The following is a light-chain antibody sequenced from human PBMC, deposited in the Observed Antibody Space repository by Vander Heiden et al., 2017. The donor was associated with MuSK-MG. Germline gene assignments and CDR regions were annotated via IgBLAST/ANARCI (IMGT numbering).Light chain of an antibody. CDR3: CSYAGLRHWR. CDR2: EVT. V-gene: IGLV2-23*02. Sequence: QSALTQPASLSGSPGPSITIFCTGTNSDVGGYNLVSWYQQQPDKAPKLLIYEVTKRPSGVSDRFSGSKSGNTASLTISGLQTEDEADYYCCSYAGLRHWRFGGRTKRNVL. CDR1: NSDVGGYNL. J-gene: IGLJ3*02.